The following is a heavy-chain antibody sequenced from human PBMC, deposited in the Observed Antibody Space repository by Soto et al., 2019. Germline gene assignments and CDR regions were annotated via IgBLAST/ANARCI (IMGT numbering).Heavy chain of an antibody. CDR3: ARQVGATHYYGMDA. Sequence: ASETLSLTCTVSGGSISSGGYYWSWIRQHPGKGLEWIGYIYYSGSTYYNPSLKSRVTISVDTSKYQFSLNLSSVTAADTAVYYCARQVGATHYYGMDAWGQGTTVTVSS. J-gene: IGHJ6*02. D-gene: IGHD1-26*01. CDR1: GGSISSGGYY. V-gene: IGHV4-31*03. CDR2: IYYSGST.